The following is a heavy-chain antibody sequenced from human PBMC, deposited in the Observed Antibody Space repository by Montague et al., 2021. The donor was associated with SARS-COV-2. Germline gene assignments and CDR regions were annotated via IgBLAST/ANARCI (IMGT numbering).Heavy chain of an antibody. D-gene: IGHD6-19*01. J-gene: IGHJ4*02. CDR1: GGSISSNNYY. CDR2: IYYSGTT. CDR3: ARETYTSGWFQQFDY. V-gene: IGHV4-39*01. Sequence: SETLSLTCTVSGGSISSNNYYWGWIRQPPGKGLEWIGSIYYSGTTYYNPSPQSRVTISVDTSKKQFPLKLSSVTAADTAVYYCARETYTSGWFQQFDYWGQGTLVTVSS.